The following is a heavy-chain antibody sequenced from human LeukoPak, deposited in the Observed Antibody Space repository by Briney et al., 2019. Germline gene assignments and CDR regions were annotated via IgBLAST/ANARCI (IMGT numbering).Heavy chain of an antibody. V-gene: IGHV4-61*02. J-gene: IGHJ4*02. CDR1: GGSFSRGGYF. Sequence: PSETLSLTCTVSGGSFSRGGYFWSWIRQPAGKGLEWIGRIYTNGDTNYNPSLKSRVTMSVDTSTNQFSLKLSSVTAADTGVYYFARERRDDYVSFDYWGQGTLVSVSS. CDR3: ARERRDDYVSFDY. D-gene: IGHD4-17*01. CDR2: IYTNGDT.